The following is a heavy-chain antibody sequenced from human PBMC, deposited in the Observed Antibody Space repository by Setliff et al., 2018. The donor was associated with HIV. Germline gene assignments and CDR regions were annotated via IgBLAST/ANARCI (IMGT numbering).Heavy chain of an antibody. Sequence: GESLKISCKGSGCSFTTYWIGWVRQMPGKGLEWMGIIYPYDSDTRYSPSFQGQVIISADKSISTAYVQWSGLKASDTAMYYCARRPYYDSWSGHQAFDIWGQGTMVTVSS. CDR3: ARRPYYDSWSGHQAFDI. CDR1: GCSFTTYW. V-gene: IGHV5-51*01. CDR2: IYPYDSDT. D-gene: IGHD3-3*01. J-gene: IGHJ3*02.